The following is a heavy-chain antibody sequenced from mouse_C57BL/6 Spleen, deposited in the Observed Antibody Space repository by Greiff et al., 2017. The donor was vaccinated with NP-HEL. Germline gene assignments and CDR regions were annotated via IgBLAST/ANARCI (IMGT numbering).Heavy chain of an antibody. Sequence: QVQLQQPGAELVKPGASVKVSCKASGYTFTSYWMHWVKQRPGQGLEWIGRIHPSDSDTNYNQKFKGKATLTVDKSSSTASMQLSSLTSGDSAVYYCAMSAITTVVAPYFDYWGQGTTLTVSS. D-gene: IGHD1-1*01. V-gene: IGHV1-74*01. CDR3: AMSAITTVVAPYFDY. CDR2: IHPSDSDT. CDR1: GYTFTSYW. J-gene: IGHJ2*01.